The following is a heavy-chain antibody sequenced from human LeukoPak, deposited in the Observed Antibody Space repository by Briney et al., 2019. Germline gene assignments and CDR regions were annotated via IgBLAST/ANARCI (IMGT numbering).Heavy chain of an antibody. CDR2: IYHSGST. CDR1: GGSISSGGYS. V-gene: IGHV4-30-2*01. J-gene: IGHJ4*02. D-gene: IGHD3-16*01. Sequence: NPSETLSLTCAVSGGSISSGGYSWSWIRQPPGKGLEWIGYIYHSGSTYYNPSLKSRVTISVDRSKNQFSLKLSSVTAADTAVYYCARGYPWGYYFDYWGQGTLVTVSS. CDR3: ARGYPWGYYFDY.